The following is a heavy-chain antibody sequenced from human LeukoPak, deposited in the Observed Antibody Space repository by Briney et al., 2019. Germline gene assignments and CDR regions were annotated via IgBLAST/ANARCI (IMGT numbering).Heavy chain of an antibody. CDR1: GFTFSSYG. D-gene: IGHD6-13*01. V-gene: IGHV3-30*02. Sequence: PGGSLRLSCAASGFTFSSYGMHWVRQAPGKGLEWVAFIRYDGSNKYYADSVKGRFTISRDNSKNTLYLQMNSLRAEDTAVYYCAKRIAAAGILYYYYYMDAWGKGTTVTISS. CDR3: AKRIAAAGILYYYYYMDA. J-gene: IGHJ6*03. CDR2: IRYDGSNK.